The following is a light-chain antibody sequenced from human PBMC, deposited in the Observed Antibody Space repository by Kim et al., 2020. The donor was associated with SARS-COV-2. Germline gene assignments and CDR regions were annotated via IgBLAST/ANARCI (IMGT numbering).Light chain of an antibody. CDR3: QSFDSSLGGSDVV. CDR1: NSNIGAGYD. V-gene: IGLV1-40*01. J-gene: IGLJ2*01. Sequence: QSILTQPPSVSGAPGQRVTISCTGSNSNIGAGYDVHWYQQFPGTAPKLLIYGNNKRPSGVRDRFSGSKSGSSASLAITGLQPADEADYYCQSFDSSLGGSDVVFGGRTKLTVL. CDR2: GNN.